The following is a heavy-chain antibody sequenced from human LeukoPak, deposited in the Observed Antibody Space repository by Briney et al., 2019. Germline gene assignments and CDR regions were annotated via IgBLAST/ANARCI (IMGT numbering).Heavy chain of an antibody. CDR1: GFTFSSYE. D-gene: IGHD4-17*01. CDR2: ISSSGSTI. J-gene: IGHJ5*02. V-gene: IGHV3-48*03. CDR3: AREYGRSRWFDP. Sequence: GGSLRLSCAASGFTFSSYEMNWVRQAPGKGLEWVSYISSSGSTIYYADSVKGRFTISRDNAKNSLYLQMNSLRAEDTAVYYCAREYGRSRWFDPWGQGTLVTVSS.